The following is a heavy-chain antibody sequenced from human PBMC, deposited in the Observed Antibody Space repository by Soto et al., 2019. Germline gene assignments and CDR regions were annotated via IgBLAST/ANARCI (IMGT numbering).Heavy chain of an antibody. CDR3: ARQIYDSDTGPNFQYYFDS. J-gene: IGHJ4*02. V-gene: IGHV5-10-1*01. Sequence: GESLKISCMGSGYSFAGYWITWVRQKPGKGLEWMGRIDPSDSQTYYSPSFRGHVTISATKSITTVFLQWSSLRASDTAMYYCARQIYDSDTGPNFQYYFDSWGQGTPVTVSS. CDR2: IDPSDSQT. CDR1: GYSFAGYW. D-gene: IGHD3-22*01.